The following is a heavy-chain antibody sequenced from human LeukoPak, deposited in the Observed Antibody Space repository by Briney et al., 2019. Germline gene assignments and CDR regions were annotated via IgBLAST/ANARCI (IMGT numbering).Heavy chain of an antibody. CDR1: GFSFSSYA. CDR2: IPSDGSKK. J-gene: IGHJ5*02. CDR3: ARESEKNYYDTNLNRFDP. V-gene: IGHV3-30*04. D-gene: IGHD3-22*01. Sequence: GGSLRLSCAASGFSFSSYAIHWVRQAPGKGLEWVAVIPSDGSKKYYADSVKGRFTISRDNSKNTLYLQMNSLRAEDTAVYYCARESEKNYYDTNLNRFDPWGQGTLVTVSS.